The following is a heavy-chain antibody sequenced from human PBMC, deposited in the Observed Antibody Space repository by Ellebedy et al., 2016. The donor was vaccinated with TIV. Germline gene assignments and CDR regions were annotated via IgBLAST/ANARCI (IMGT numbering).Heavy chain of an antibody. CDR3: ATRYYYGSGAYQS. D-gene: IGHD3-10*01. J-gene: IGHJ5*02. CDR2: VFPRDSDT. CDR1: GFSFDAHW. V-gene: IGHV5-51*01. Sequence: GESLKISCQGSGFSFDAHWIAWVRQMPGKGLEWMGTVFPRDSDTRYSPSFQGHVTISAEKSMNTAYLQWSSLKASDSAMYFCATRYYYGSGAYQSWGQGTLATVSS.